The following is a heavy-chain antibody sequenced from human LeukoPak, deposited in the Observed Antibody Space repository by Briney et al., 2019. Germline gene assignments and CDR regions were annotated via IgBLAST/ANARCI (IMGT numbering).Heavy chain of an antibody. CDR3: ARIPPRSYCSGGSCYRNAFDI. CDR1: GGSFSGYY. Sequence: SETLSLTCAVYGGSFSGYYWIRIRQPPGKGLEWIGEINHSGSNNYNQSRKSRVTISVDTSKTQYSLKLSSVTAADTAVYYCARIPPRSYCSGGSCYRNAFDIWGQGTMVTVSS. J-gene: IGHJ3*02. D-gene: IGHD2-15*01. V-gene: IGHV4-34*01. CDR2: INHSGSN.